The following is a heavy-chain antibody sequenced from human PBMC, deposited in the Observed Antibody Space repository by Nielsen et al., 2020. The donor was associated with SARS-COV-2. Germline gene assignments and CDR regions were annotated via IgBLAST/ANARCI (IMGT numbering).Heavy chain of an antibody. V-gene: IGHV3-30*04. J-gene: IGHJ4*02. CDR1: GFTFSSYA. Sequence: GGSLRLSCAASGFTFSSYAMHWVRQAPGKGLEWVAIISYDGSNKYYADSVKSRFTISRDDSKNTLYLQMNSLRPDDTAVYYCARDSWDSLRYFVHWGQGAQVTVSS. D-gene: IGHD3-22*01. CDR3: ARDSWDSLRYFVH. CDR2: ISYDGSNK.